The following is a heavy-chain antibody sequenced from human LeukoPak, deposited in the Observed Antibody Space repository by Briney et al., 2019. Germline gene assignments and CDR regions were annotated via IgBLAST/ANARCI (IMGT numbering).Heavy chain of an antibody. J-gene: IGHJ4*02. CDR1: GFTFSSYE. V-gene: IGHV3-48*03. CDR3: ARDEFNYYGSGSYYNFDY. Sequence: GGSLRLSCAASGFTFSSYEMNWVRQAPGKGLEWVSYISSSGSTIYYADSVKGRFIISRDNAKNSLYLQMNSLRAEDTAVYYCARDEFNYYGSGSYYNFDYWGQGTLVTVSS. D-gene: IGHD3-10*01. CDR2: ISSSGSTI.